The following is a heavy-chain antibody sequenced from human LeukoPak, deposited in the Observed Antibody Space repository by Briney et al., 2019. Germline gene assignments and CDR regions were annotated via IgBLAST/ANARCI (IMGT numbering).Heavy chain of an antibody. V-gene: IGHV3-23*01. J-gene: IGHJ5*02. CDR2: ISGSGDST. CDR1: GFAFSTYA. Sequence: GGSLRLSCAASGFAFSTYAMSWVRQAPGKGLEWVSVISGSGDSTHYADSVKGRFSISRDNSKNTLYLEMNSLRAEDTAVYYCAKDHCVGDCPNWFGPWGLGTLVTVSA. D-gene: IGHD2-21*02. CDR3: AKDHCVGDCPNWFGP.